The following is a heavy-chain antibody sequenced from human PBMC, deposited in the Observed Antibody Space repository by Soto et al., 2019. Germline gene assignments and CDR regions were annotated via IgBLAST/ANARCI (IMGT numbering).Heavy chain of an antibody. D-gene: IGHD2-15*01. V-gene: IGHV1-3*01. CDR1: GYTFSNYP. CDR2: INPDKGNT. J-gene: IGHJ6*02. Sequence: GASVKVSCKAFGYTFSNYPIHWVRQAPGQRLEWLGWINPDKGNTKYSQTFQGRVTITRDTSARTAYVELGSLISEDTAVYYCARDSGIVALCALDVWGQGTTVTVSS. CDR3: ARDSGIVALCALDV.